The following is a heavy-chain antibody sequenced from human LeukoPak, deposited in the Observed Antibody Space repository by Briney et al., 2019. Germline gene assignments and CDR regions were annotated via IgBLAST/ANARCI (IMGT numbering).Heavy chain of an antibody. CDR3: ARGDSSGYYYAD. D-gene: IGHD3-22*01. Sequence: PSETLSLTCAVYGGSFSGYYWSWIRQPPGKGLEWIGEINHSGSTNYNPSLKSRATISVDTSKNQFSLKLSSVTAADTAVYYCARGDSSGYYYADWGQGTLVTVSS. CDR2: INHSGST. V-gene: IGHV4-34*01. J-gene: IGHJ4*02. CDR1: GGSFSGYY.